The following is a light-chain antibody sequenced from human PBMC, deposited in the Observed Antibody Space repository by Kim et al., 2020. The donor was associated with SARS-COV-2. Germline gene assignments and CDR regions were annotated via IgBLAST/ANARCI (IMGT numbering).Light chain of an antibody. CDR1: SSDIGTYRY. CDR2: DGS. V-gene: IGLV2-14*03. J-gene: IGLJ3*02. Sequence: GQSITISCPRSSSDIGTYRYVSWYQQHPGKAPKLLIYDGSERPSGVSYRFSGSKSGNTASLTISGLQAEDEGDYYCSSYIRSSSFAFGGGTQLTVL. CDR3: SSYIRSSSFA.